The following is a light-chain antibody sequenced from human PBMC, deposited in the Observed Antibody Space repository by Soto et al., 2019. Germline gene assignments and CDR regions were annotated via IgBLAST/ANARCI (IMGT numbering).Light chain of an antibody. V-gene: IGKV2-28*01. Sequence: DIVMTQSPLSLPVTPGEPASISCRSSQSLLHNNGYNYLDWYLQKPGQSPQLLIYLGSNRASGVPGRFSGSGSGTDFTLSISSVEAEDVGVYYCMQTLQTPLTFGGGTKVESK. J-gene: IGKJ4*01. CDR2: LGS. CDR3: MQTLQTPLT. CDR1: QSLLHNNGYNY.